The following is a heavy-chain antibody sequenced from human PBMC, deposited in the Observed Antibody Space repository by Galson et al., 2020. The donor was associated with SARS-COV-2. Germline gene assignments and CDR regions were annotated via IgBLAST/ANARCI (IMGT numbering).Heavy chain of an antibody. Sequence: SCAASGFTFSSYEMNWVRQAPGKGLEWVSYISSSGSTIYYADSVKGRFTISRDNAKNSLYLQMNSLRAEDTAVYYCAREQLTMAAYGKGVFDYWGQGTLVTVSS. J-gene: IGHJ4*02. CDR3: AREQLTMAAYGKGVFDY. D-gene: IGHD3-10*01. V-gene: IGHV3-48*03. CDR2: ISSSGSTI. CDR1: GFTFSSYE.